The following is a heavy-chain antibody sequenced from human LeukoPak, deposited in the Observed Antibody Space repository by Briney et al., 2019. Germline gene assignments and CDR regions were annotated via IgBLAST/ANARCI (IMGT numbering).Heavy chain of an antibody. J-gene: IGHJ4*02. CDR3: ATVRAVAGPGVYYFDY. D-gene: IGHD6-19*01. Sequence: GASVKVSCKVSGYTLTELSMHWVRQAPGKGREGMGGFDPEDGETIYAQKFQGRVTITEDTSTDTAYMELSSLRSEDTAVYYCATVRAVAGPGVYYFDYWGQGTLVTVSS. CDR2: FDPEDGET. V-gene: IGHV1-24*01. CDR1: GYTLTELS.